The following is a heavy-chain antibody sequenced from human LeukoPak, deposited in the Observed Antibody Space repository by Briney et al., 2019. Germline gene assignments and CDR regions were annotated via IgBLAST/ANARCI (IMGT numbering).Heavy chain of an antibody. Sequence: ASVKVSCKASGYSFSTYGIGWLRQAPGQGLEWMGWISGKNGKINYAQKLQGRVTLTTDASTSTAYMELTSLRSDDTAVYYCARDCSSESCQLPFWGQGTMVTVSS. CDR2: ISGKNGKI. J-gene: IGHJ3*01. D-gene: IGHD2-15*01. CDR1: GYSFSTYG. V-gene: IGHV1-18*01. CDR3: ARDCSSESCQLPF.